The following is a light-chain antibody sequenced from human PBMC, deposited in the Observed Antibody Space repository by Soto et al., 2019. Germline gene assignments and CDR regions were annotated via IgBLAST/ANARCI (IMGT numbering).Light chain of an antibody. Sequence: EIVMTQSPATLSVSPGERATLSCRASQSVNSNYLAWYQQKPGQAPRLLIYGISKRATDIPDRLSGSGSGTEFTLTISSLQSEDFAVYYCQQYNNWPRTFGQGTKVDI. V-gene: IGKV3D-15*01. CDR1: QSVNSN. J-gene: IGKJ1*01. CDR2: GIS. CDR3: QQYNNWPRT.